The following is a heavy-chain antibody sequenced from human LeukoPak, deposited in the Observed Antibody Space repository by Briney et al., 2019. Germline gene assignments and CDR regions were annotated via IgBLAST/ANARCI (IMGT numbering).Heavy chain of an antibody. CDR2: IYHSGST. CDR1: GGSISSGGYY. CDR3: ARGGVGQQQLVLDY. V-gene: IGHV4-30-2*01. Sequence: SETLSLTCTVSGGSISSGGYYWSWIRQPPGEGLEWIGYIYHSGSTYYNPSLKSRVTISVDRSKNQFSLKLSSVTAADTAVYYCARGGVGQQQLVLDYWGQGTLVTVSS. D-gene: IGHD6-13*01. J-gene: IGHJ4*02.